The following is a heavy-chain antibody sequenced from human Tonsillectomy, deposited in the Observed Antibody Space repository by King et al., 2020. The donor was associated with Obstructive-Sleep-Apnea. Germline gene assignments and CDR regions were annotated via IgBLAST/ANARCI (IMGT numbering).Heavy chain of an antibody. CDR1: GYTFTTYY. CDR3: ARVSRIVGATGADY. CDR2: INPSGGST. D-gene: IGHD1-26*01. Sequence: QLVQSGAEVKKPGASVKVSCKASGYTFTTYYMHWVRQAPVQGLEWMGKINPSGGSTSYAQKFQGRVTVTRATSTSTVYMELSSLRSEDTAVYYCARVSRIVGATGADYWGQGTLVTVSS. V-gene: IGHV1-46*01. J-gene: IGHJ4*02.